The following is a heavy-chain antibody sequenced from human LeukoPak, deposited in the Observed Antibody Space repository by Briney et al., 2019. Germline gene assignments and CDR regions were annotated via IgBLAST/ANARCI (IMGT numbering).Heavy chain of an antibody. CDR2: IESDGRRT. CDR3: ARDWYHAIDY. CDR1: GFTFSSTW. Sequence: GGSLRLSCAASGFTFSSTWMHWIRQVPGKELVWVARIESDGRRTTYAESVKGRFTISRDNAKNTLYLEMNSLRVEDTAVYYCARDWYHAIDYWGQGTLVTVSS. D-gene: IGHD2-2*01. J-gene: IGHJ4*02. V-gene: IGHV3-74*03.